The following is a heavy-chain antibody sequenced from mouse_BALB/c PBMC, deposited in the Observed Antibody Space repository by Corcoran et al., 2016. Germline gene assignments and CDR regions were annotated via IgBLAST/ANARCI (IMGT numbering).Heavy chain of an antibody. CDR3: ARSIYYDYPIDY. D-gene: IGHD2-4*01. J-gene: IGHJ2*01. CDR2: ILPGSGST. V-gene: IGHV1-9*01. Sequence: QVQLQQSGAELMKPGAAVKISCKATGYTFSSYWKEWVKQRPGHGLEWIGEILPGSGSTNYNEKFKGKATFTADTSSNTAYMQLSSLTSEDSAVYYCARSIYYDYPIDYWGQGTTLTVSS. CDR1: GYTFSSYW.